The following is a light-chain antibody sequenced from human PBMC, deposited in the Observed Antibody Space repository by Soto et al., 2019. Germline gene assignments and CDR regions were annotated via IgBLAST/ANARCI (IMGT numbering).Light chain of an antibody. CDR1: QPLLNSSGFNY. CDR3: MQALQRPRT. CDR2: LGS. J-gene: IGKJ2*02. V-gene: IGKV2-28*01. Sequence: DVVMTQSPLPLPVPPGEPASISCRSSQPLLNSSGFNYLDWYFQRPGQSPQLLIFLGSTRASGVPDRFSGSGSGTDFTLKISRVEAEDVGVYYCMQALQRPRTFGQGPKLEIK.